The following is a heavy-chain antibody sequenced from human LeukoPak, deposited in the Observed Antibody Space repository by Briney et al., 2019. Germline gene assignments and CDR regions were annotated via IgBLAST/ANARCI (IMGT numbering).Heavy chain of an antibody. V-gene: IGHV4-59*01. CDR2: IYHSGST. CDR3: ARFAAVAGRNFLDY. Sequence: SETLSLTCTVSGGSISSYYWSWIRQPPGKGLEWIRYIYHSGSTNYNPSLKSRVTISVDTSKNQFSLKLSSVTAADTAVYYCARFAAVAGRNFLDYWGQGTLVTVSS. D-gene: IGHD6-19*01. CDR1: GGSISSYY. J-gene: IGHJ4*02.